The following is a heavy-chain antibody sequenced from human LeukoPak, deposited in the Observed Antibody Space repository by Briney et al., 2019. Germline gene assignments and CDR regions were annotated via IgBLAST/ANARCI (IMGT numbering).Heavy chain of an antibody. D-gene: IGHD6-13*01. CDR3: AKDVSRTFAAAGTLDY. Sequence: QPGGSLRLSCAASGFTFSSYAMSWVRQAPGKGLEWVSAISGSGGSTYYADSVKGRFTISRVNSKNTLYLQMNSLRAEDTAVYYCAKDVSRTFAAAGTLDYWGQGTLVTVSS. J-gene: IGHJ4*02. CDR1: GFTFSSYA. CDR2: ISGSGGST. V-gene: IGHV3-23*01.